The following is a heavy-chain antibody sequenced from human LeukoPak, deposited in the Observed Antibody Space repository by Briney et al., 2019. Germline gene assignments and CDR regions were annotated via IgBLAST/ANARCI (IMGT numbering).Heavy chain of an antibody. Sequence: PGGSLRLSCAASGFTFSSYSMNWVRQAPGKGLEWVSFISSSSGYISYAESVKGRLTISRDNAKSSLFLQMNSLRAEDTAVYYCARGHPYWSAGDDAFDIWGQGTMVTVSS. CDR2: ISSSSGYI. J-gene: IGHJ3*02. CDR3: ARGHPYWSAGDDAFDI. CDR1: GFTFSSYS. V-gene: IGHV3-21*01. D-gene: IGHD3-3*01.